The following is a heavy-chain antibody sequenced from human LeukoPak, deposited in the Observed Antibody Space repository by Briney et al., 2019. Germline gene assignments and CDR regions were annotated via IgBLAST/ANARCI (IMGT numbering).Heavy chain of an antibody. V-gene: IGHV4-59*10. J-gene: IGHJ4*02. CDR1: GGSFSGYY. D-gene: IGHD5-24*01. Sequence: SETLSLTCAVYGGSFSGYYWSWIRQPPGKGLEWIGRIYTSGSTNYNPSLKSRVTMSVDTSKNQFSLKLSSVTAADTAVYYCARTMAHWGQGTLVTVSS. CDR3: ARTMAH. CDR2: IYTSGST.